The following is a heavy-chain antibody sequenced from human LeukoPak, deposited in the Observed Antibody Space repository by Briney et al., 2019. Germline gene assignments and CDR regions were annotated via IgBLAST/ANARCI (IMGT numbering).Heavy chain of an antibody. J-gene: IGHJ4*02. CDR2: ISSSGSTI. Sequence: GGSLRLPCAASGFTFSSYEMNWVRQAPGKGLEWVSYISSSGSTIYYAASVKGRFTISRDNAKNSLYLQMNSLRAEDTAVYYCARDGLYCGGDCYPSDYWGQGTLVTVSS. V-gene: IGHV3-48*03. CDR3: ARDGLYCGGDCYPSDY. D-gene: IGHD2-21*02. CDR1: GFTFSSYE.